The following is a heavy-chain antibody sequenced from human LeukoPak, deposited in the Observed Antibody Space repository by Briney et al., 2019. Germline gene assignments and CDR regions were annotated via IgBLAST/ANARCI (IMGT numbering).Heavy chain of an antibody. D-gene: IGHD5-12*01. CDR1: GGSISSYY. V-gene: IGHV4-59*01. CDR3: ARGGGESDYDPGGY. Sequence: SETLSLTCTVSGGSISSYYWSWIRQPPGKGLEWIGYIYYSGSTNYNPSLKSRVTISVDTSKNQFSLKLSSVTAADTAVYYCARGGGESDYDPGGYWGQGTLVTVSS. CDR2: IYYSGST. J-gene: IGHJ4*02.